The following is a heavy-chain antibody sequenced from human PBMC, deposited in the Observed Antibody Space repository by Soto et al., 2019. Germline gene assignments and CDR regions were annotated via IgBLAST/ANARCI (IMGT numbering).Heavy chain of an antibody. CDR2: ISYDGSNR. V-gene: IGHV3-30*02. J-gene: IGHJ4*02. CDR3: AKGGGAPGYPIDY. D-gene: IGHD3-9*01. Sequence: GGSLRLSCVGSGFTFGNYAMYWVRQAPGKGLEWVAFISYDGSNRYHVDSVKGQFTISRDNSRNTLYLQMDSLRPEDTGVYYCAKGGGAPGYPIDYWGQGTLVTVSS. CDR1: GFTFGNYA.